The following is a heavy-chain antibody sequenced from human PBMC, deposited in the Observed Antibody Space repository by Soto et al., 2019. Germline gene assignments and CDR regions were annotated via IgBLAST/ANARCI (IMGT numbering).Heavy chain of an antibody. CDR2: INHSGST. CDR1: GGSFSGYY. J-gene: IGHJ6*02. CDR3: ARTFRGITIFGVVSYYYYYGMDV. Sequence: PSETLSLTCAVYGGSFSGYYWSWIRQPPGKGLEWIGEINHSGSTNYNPSLKSRVTISVDTSKNQFSLKLSSVTAADTAVYYCARTFRGITIFGVVSYYYYYGMDVWGQGTTVT. D-gene: IGHD3-3*01. V-gene: IGHV4-34*01.